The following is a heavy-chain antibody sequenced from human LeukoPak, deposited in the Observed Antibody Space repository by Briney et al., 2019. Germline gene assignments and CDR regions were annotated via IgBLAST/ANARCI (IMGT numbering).Heavy chain of an antibody. CDR2: IYTSGST. V-gene: IGHV4-59*10. D-gene: IGHD6-13*01. J-gene: IGHJ5*02. Sequence: PSETLSLTCAVYGGSFSGYYWSWIRQPAGKGLEWIGHIYTSGSTNYNPSLKSRVTMSVDTSKNQFSLKLSSVTAADTAVYYCARGERSSSWYAAHNWFDPWGQGTLVTVSS. CDR1: GGSFSGYY. CDR3: ARGERSSSWYAAHNWFDP.